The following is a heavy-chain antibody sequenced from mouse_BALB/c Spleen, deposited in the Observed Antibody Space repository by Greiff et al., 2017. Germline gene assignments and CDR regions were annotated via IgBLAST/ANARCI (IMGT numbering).Heavy chain of an antibody. V-gene: IGHV1-4*02. D-gene: IGHD2-3*01. Sequence: VQLQQSAAELARPGASVKMSCKASGYTFTSYTMHWVKQRPGQGLEWIGYINPSSGYTEYNQKFKDKTTLTADKSSSTAYMQLSSLTSEDSAVYYCAYDGYYHWGQGTLVTVSA. CDR2: INPSSGYT. CDR1: GYTFTSYT. CDR3: AYDGYYH. J-gene: IGHJ3*01.